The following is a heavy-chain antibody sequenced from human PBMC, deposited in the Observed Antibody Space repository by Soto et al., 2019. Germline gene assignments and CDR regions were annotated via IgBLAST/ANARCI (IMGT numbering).Heavy chain of an antibody. Sequence: XGSLRLSCAASGFTFSSYSMNWVRQAPGKGLEWVSSISSSSSYIYYADSVKGRFTISRDNAKNSLYLQMNSLRAEDTAVYYCAALVVVPADRWFDPWGQGTLVTVSS. V-gene: IGHV3-21*01. CDR2: ISSSSSYI. CDR1: GFTFSSYS. D-gene: IGHD2-2*01. J-gene: IGHJ5*02. CDR3: AALVVVPADRWFDP.